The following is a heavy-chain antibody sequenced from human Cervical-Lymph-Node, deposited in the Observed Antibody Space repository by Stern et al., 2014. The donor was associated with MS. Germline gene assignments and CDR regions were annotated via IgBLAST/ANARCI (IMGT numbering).Heavy chain of an antibody. CDR3: ARVDYDFWSGYYSPDYYYYGMDV. CDR1: GFTFSSYW. J-gene: IGHJ6*02. D-gene: IGHD3-3*01. V-gene: IGHV3-74*02. CDR2: INRDGSST. Sequence: MQLVESGGGLVQPGGSLRLSCAASGFTFSSYWMHWVRQAPGKGLVWVSRINRDGSSTSYADSVKGRFTISRDNAKNTLYLQMNSLRAEDTAVYYCARVDYDFWSGYYSPDYYYYGMDVWGQGTTVTVSS.